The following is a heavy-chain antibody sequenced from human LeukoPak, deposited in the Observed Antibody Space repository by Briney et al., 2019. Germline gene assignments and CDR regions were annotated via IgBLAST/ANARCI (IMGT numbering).Heavy chain of an antibody. V-gene: IGHV1-46*01. D-gene: IGHD6-6*01. Sequence: ASVKVSCKASGYSFTAYYVHWVRQAPGQGLEWMGIINPTGDSTTYAQKFQGRVTMTRDTTTSTGYMELSSLRSEDTAVYYCAKDGVEWIAARPDYYYYYYMDVWGKGTTVTASS. J-gene: IGHJ6*03. CDR2: INPTGDST. CDR3: AKDGVEWIAARPDYYYYYYMDV. CDR1: GYSFTAYY.